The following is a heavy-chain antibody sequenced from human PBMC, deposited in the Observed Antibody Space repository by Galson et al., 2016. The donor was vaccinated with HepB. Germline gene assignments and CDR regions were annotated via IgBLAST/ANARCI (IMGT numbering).Heavy chain of an antibody. V-gene: IGHV1-69*13. CDR2: IIPIFGTA. CDR3: ACHNYDFWSGRYGMDV. D-gene: IGHD3-3*01. J-gene: IGHJ6*02. CDR1: GGTFRNYA. Sequence: SVKVSCKASGGTFRNYAIHWVRQAPGQGLEWMGGIIPIFGTANYAQKFQGRVTITADETPRTAYMELSSLRSEDTALYYCACHNYDFWSGRYGMDVWGQGTTVTISS.